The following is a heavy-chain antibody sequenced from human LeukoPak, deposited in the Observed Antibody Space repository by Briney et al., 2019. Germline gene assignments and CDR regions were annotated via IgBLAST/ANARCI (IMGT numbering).Heavy chain of an antibody. D-gene: IGHD5-18*01. CDR3: AREGSDSYGFYYWDY. J-gene: IGHJ4*02. Sequence: PGGSLRLSCAASRFSFSDYWMNWVRQAPGKGLEWVANINLDGSEKYYVDSVKGRFTISRDNAENSLYLQLNSLRAEDTAVYYCAREGSDSYGFYYWDYWGQGTLVTVSS. V-gene: IGHV3-7*01. CDR2: INLDGSEK. CDR1: RFSFSDYW.